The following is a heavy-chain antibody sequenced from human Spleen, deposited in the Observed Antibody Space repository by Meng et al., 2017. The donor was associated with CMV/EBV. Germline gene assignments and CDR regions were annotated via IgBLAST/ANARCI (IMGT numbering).Heavy chain of an antibody. CDR2: INHSGST. CDR1: VGSFWGYY. V-gene: IGHV4-34*01. J-gene: IGHJ4*02. Sequence: WGSELFEPCGTHSHTCAVYVGSFWGYYEGCLRQPPGKGLEWIGEINHSGSTNYNPSLKSRVTISVDTSKNQFSLKLSSVTAADTAVYYCARQANYYDSAGLFDYWGQGTLVTVSS. CDR3: ARQANYYDSAGLFDY. D-gene: IGHD3-22*01.